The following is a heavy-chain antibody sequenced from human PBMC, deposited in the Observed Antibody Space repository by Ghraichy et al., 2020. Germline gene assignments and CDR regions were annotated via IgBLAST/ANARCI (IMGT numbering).Heavy chain of an antibody. CDR1: GGSISSYY. V-gene: IGHV4-59*01. CDR3: ARSTYGSGSFPNYYYGMDV. D-gene: IGHD3-10*01. CDR2: IYYSGST. J-gene: IGHJ6*02. Sequence: GSLSLTCTVSGGSISSYYWSWIRQPPGKGLEWIGYIYYSGSTNYNPSLKSRVTISVDTSKNQFSLKLSSVTAADTAVYYCARSTYGSGSFPNYYYGMDVWGQGTTVTVSS.